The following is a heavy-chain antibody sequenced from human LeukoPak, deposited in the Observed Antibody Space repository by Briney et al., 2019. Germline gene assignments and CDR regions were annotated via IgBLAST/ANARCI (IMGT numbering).Heavy chain of an antibody. V-gene: IGHV3-21*01. CDR2: ISSSSNYI. D-gene: IGHD1-26*01. J-gene: IGHJ3*02. Sequence: KPGGSLRLSCAASGFTFSTYNMNWVRQAPGKGLEWVPSISSSSNYIYYADSVKGRFTISRDNAKNSLYLQMNSLRVEDTDVYYCARDVGASAPDAFDIWGQGTMVTVSS. CDR3: ARDVGASAPDAFDI. CDR1: GFTFSTYN.